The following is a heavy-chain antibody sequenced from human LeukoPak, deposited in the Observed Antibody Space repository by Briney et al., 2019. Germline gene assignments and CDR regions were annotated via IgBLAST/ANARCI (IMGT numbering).Heavy chain of an antibody. V-gene: IGHV3-23*01. CDR2: ISGSGGST. Sequence: PGGSLRLSCAASGFTFSSYAMSWVRQAPGKGLEWVSAISGSGGSTYYADSVKGRFTISSDNSKNTLYLQMNSLRAEDTAVYYCAKKRILLWSYFDYWGQGTLVTVSS. D-gene: IGHD5-18*01. J-gene: IGHJ4*02. CDR3: AKKRILLWSYFDY. CDR1: GFTFSSYA.